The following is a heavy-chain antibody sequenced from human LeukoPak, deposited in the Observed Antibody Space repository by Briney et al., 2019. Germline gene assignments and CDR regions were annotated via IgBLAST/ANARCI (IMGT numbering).Heavy chain of an antibody. CDR3: AKGPNESSNYLFDY. D-gene: IGHD4-11*01. CDR1: GFTFSTYW. J-gene: IGHJ4*02. CDR2: ISGSGGET. V-gene: IGHV3-23*01. Sequence: GGSLRLSCAASGFTFSTYWMNWVRQAPGKGLEWISVISGSGGETYYAGSVKGRFTISRDNSKNTVYVELNSLGGDDTAVYYCAKGPNESSNYLFDYWGQGTLVTVSS.